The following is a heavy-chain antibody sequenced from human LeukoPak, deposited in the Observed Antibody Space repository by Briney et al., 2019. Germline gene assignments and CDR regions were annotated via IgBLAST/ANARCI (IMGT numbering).Heavy chain of an antibody. V-gene: IGHV4-39*01. D-gene: IGHD3-3*01. CDR3: ARRITIFGI. Sequence: SETLSLTCTVSGGSISCSSYYWGWIRQPPGKGLEWIGSISYSGSTYYNPSLKSRVTISVDTSKNQFSLRLSSVTAADTAVYYCARRITIFGIWGQGTMVTVSS. CDR2: ISYSGST. CDR1: GGSISCSSYY. J-gene: IGHJ3*02.